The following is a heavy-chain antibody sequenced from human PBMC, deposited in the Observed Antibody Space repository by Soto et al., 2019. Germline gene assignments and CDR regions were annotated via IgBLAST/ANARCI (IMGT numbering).Heavy chain of an antibody. CDR2: ISYDGSNK. D-gene: IGHD2-21*01. J-gene: IGHJ3*02. CDR1: GFTFSSYA. Sequence: SGFTFSSYAMRWVRQSPGKGLEWVAVISYDGSNKYYADSVKGRFTISRANSKNTLYLQMNSLRAEDTAVYYCARFASGIAFDIWGQGTMVTVSS. V-gene: IGHV3-30-3*01. CDR3: ARFASGIAFDI.